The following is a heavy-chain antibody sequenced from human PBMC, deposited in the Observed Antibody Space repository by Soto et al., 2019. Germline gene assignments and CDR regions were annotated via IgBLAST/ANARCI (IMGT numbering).Heavy chain of an antibody. V-gene: IGHV3-72*01. CDR1: GFTFSDHH. Sequence: EVQLVASGGGLVQAGGSLRLSCAVSGFTFSDHHIDWVLQAPGKGLLWVGRSRNKGYSYTTDYAASVKGRFTISRDDSKESRYLQGDSLKTDDTAVYYFACDYRDYWGQGTLVTVSS. CDR3: ACDYRDY. CDR2: SRNKGYSYTT. J-gene: IGHJ4*02. D-gene: IGHD4-17*01.